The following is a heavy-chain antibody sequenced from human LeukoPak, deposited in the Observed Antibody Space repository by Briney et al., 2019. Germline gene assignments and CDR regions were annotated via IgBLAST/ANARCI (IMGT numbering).Heavy chain of an antibody. D-gene: IGHD4-17*01. CDR3: ARAHYGDYYMDV. Sequence: SVKVSCKASGGTFSSYAISWVRQAPGQGLEWMGGIIPIFGTANYAQKFQGRVTITADESTSTAYMELSSLRSEDTAVYYCARAHYGDYYMDVWGKGTTVTISS. J-gene: IGHJ6*03. CDR2: IIPIFGTA. CDR1: GGTFSSYA. V-gene: IGHV1-69*13.